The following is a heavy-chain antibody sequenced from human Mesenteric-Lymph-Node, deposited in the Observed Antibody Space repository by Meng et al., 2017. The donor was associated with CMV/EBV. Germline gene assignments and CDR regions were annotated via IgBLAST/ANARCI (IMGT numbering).Heavy chain of an antibody. D-gene: IGHD3-22*01. J-gene: IGHJ4*02. CDR2: IWSDGTNR. V-gene: IGHV3-33*06. Sequence: GESLKISCRGSGFIFTSYWMNWVRQAPGKGLEWVAVIWSDGTNRHYADSVKGRFTISRDNSKNTLNLQMNSLRAEDTAVYHCAKEGVYDGYAVDYWGQGTLVTVSS. CDR1: GFIFTSYW. CDR3: AKEGVYDGYAVDY.